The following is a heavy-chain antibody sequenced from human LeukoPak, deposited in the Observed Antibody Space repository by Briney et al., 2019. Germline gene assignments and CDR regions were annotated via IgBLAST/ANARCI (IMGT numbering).Heavy chain of an antibody. CDR1: GFTVSSNY. CDR3: ARDRYYDFWGPSDYYYYGMDV. V-gene: IGHV3-53*04. CDR2: IYSGGST. J-gene: IGHJ6*02. Sequence: GGSLRLSCAASGFTVSSNYMSWVRQAPGKGLEWVSVIYSGGSTYYADSVKGRFTISRHNSKNTLYLQMNSLRAEDTAVYYCARDRYYDFWGPSDYYYYGMDVWGQGTTVTVSS. D-gene: IGHD3-3*01.